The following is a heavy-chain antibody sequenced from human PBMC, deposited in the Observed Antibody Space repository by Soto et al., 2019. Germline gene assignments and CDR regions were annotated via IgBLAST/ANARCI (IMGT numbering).Heavy chain of an antibody. CDR2: VSFDSKNK. Sequence: GGSLRLSCAGSGFSFDSYGMHWVRQAPGKGLEWVATVSFDSKNKYYIDSVEGRFTISRDNSKNMLYLQMNSLRHEDTAVYYCAKESVEATYSYYGMDAWGPGTPVTVYS. J-gene: IGHJ6*02. D-gene: IGHD4-4*01. CDR3: AKESVEATYSYYGMDA. CDR1: GFSFDSYG. V-gene: IGHV3-30*18.